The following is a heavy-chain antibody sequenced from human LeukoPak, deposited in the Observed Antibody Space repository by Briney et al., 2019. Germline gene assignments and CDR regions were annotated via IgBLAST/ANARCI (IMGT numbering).Heavy chain of an antibody. J-gene: IGHJ4*02. CDR1: GFAFSSYA. CDR2: ISGSGGST. CDR3: ARESTVTTCFDY. V-gene: IGHV3-23*01. D-gene: IGHD4-17*01. Sequence: GGSLRLSCAASGFAFSSYAMSWVRQAPGKGLEWVSAISGSGGSTYYADSVKGRFTISRDNSKNTLYLQMNSLRAEDTAVYYCARESTVTTCFDYWGQGTLVTVSS.